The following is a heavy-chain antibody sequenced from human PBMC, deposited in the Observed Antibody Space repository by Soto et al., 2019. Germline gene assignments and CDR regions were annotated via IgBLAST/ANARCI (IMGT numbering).Heavy chain of an antibody. CDR2: ISAYNGNT. Sequence: ASVKVSCKASGYTFTSYGISWVRQAPGQGLEWMGWISAYNGNTNYAQKLQGRVTMTTDTSTSTAYMELRSLRSDDTAVYYCARDWAKVVSGWFEPWGQGTLVTVSS. CDR1: GYTFTSYG. V-gene: IGHV1-18*01. CDR3: ARDWAKVVSGWFEP. D-gene: IGHD2-21*01. J-gene: IGHJ5*02.